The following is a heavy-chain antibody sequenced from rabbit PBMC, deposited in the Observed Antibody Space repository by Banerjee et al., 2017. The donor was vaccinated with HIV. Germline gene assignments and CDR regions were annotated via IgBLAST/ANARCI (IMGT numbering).Heavy chain of an antibody. D-gene: IGHD6-1*01. J-gene: IGHJ4*01. CDR1: GFDFSSYYY. V-gene: IGHV1S45*01. CDR2: IYTGSGST. Sequence: QEQLKETGGGLVQPGGSLTLSCKASGFDFSSYYYMCWVRQAPGKGLEWIGCIYTGSGSTYYANWVNGRFTISKTSSTTVTLQVTSLTAADTATYFCARDRVGDAAGYLDLWGPGTLVTVS. CDR3: ARDRVGDAAGYLDL.